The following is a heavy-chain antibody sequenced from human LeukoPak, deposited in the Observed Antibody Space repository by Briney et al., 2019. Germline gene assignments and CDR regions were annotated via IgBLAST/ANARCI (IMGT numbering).Heavy chain of an antibody. CDR2: INHSGST. CDR3: ANLFRLNAFDI. CDR1: GGSYSGYY. Sequence: PSETLSLTCAVYGGSYSGYYWSWIRQPPGKGLEWIGEINHSGSTNYNPSLKSRVTISVDTSKNQFSLKLTSLTAADTAVYYCANLFRLNAFDIWGQGTMVTVSS. J-gene: IGHJ3*02. D-gene: IGHD3-3*01. V-gene: IGHV4-34*01.